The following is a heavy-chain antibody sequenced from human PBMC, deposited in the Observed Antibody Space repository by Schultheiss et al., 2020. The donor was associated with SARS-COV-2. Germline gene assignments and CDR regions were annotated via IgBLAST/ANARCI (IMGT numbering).Heavy chain of an antibody. Sequence: GGSLRLSCAASGFTFSSYGMHWVRQAPGKGLEWVAVIWYDGSNKYYADSVKGRFTISRDNAKNSLYLQMNSLRAEDTAVYYCARTGDVVGLYYYYGMDVWGQGTTVTVSS. CDR1: GFTFSSYG. V-gene: IGHV3-33*08. CDR2: IWYDGSNK. CDR3: ARTGDVVGLYYYYGMDV. J-gene: IGHJ6*02. D-gene: IGHD2-2*01.